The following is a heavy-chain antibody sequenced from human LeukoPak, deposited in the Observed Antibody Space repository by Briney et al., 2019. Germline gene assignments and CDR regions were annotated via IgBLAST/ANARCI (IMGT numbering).Heavy chain of an antibody. CDR1: GFTFSTYA. V-gene: IGHV3-23*01. Sequence: GGSLRLSCAASGFTFSTYAMSWVRQAPGKGLEWVSAISGSGGSTYYADSVKGRFTISRDNSKNTLYLQMNSLRAEDTAVYYCAKDSMIVVVMSDDAFDIWGQGTMVTLSS. J-gene: IGHJ3*02. CDR3: AKDSMIVVVMSDDAFDI. D-gene: IGHD3-22*01. CDR2: ISGSGGST.